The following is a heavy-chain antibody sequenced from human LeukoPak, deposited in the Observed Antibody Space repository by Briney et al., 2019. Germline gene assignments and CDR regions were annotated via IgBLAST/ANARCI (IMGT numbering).Heavy chain of an antibody. Sequence: PGGSLRLSCAASGFTFSSYAMSWVRQAPGKGLEWVSAISGSGGSTYYADSVKGRFTISRDNSKNTLYLQMNSLRAEDTAVYYCAKGAAGGSWYRGPYYFDYWGQGTLVTVSS. CDR1: GFTFSSYA. CDR2: ISGSGGST. J-gene: IGHJ4*02. D-gene: IGHD6-13*01. CDR3: AKGAAGGSWYRGPYYFDY. V-gene: IGHV3-23*01.